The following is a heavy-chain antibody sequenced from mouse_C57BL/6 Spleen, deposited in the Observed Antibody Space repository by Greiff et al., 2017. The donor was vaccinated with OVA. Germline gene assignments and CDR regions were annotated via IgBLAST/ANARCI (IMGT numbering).Heavy chain of an antibody. D-gene: IGHD3-2*02. CDR3: ARHGDSSDILDY. CDR1: GFSFTSYG. Sequence: VKVEESGPGLVAPSQSLSITCTVSGFSFTSYGVHWVRQPPGKGLEWLVVIWSDGSKTYNSALKSRLSISKDNSKSQVFLKMNSLQTDDTAMYYCARHGDSSDILDYWGQGTTLTVSS. CDR2: IWSDGSK. V-gene: IGHV2-6-1*01. J-gene: IGHJ2*01.